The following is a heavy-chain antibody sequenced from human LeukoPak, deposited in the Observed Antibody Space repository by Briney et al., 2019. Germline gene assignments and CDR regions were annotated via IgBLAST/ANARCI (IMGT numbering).Heavy chain of an antibody. J-gene: IGHJ5*02. V-gene: IGHV4-34*01. D-gene: IGHD4-11*01. Sequence: PSETLSLTCAVYGGSLRGYYRTWIRQPPGKGLEWIGEINHSGSTNYNPSLKSRVTISVDTSKNQFSLKLSSVTAADTAVYSCARGRRMRLQSFWFDPWGQGTLVTVSS. CDR3: ARGRRMRLQSFWFDP. CDR1: GGSLRGYY. CDR2: INHSGST.